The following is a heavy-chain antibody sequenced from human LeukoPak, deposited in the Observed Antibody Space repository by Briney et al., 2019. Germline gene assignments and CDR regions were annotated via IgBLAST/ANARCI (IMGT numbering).Heavy chain of an antibody. CDR1: GYTFTSYG. Sequence: ASVKVSCKASGYTFTSYGISWVRQAPGQGLEWMGWISAYNGNTNYAQKLQGRVTMTTDTSTSTAYMELSSLRSEDTAVYYCAVNLNRGSHDYWGQGTLVTVSS. D-gene: IGHD2-15*01. CDR2: ISAYNGNT. CDR3: AVNLNRGSHDY. J-gene: IGHJ4*02. V-gene: IGHV1-18*01.